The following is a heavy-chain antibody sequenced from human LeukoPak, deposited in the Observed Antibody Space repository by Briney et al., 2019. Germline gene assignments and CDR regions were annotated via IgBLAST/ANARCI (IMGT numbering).Heavy chain of an antibody. Sequence: AGGSLRLSCAASGFTFSSYAMSWVRQAPGKGLEWVSAISGSGGRTYYADSVKGRFTISRDNSKNTLYLQMNSLRAEDTAVYYCAKDGYYGDYLFDYWGQGTLVTVSS. V-gene: IGHV3-23*01. D-gene: IGHD4-17*01. CDR3: AKDGYYGDYLFDY. CDR1: GFTFSSYA. CDR2: ISGSGGRT. J-gene: IGHJ4*02.